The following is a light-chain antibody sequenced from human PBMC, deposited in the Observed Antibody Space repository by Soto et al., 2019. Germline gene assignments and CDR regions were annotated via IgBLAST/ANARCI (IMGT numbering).Light chain of an antibody. CDR2: DAS. J-gene: IGKJ4*02. V-gene: IGKV3-11*01. CDR3: QHRTNWTAAVT. CDR1: ENINKY. Sequence: EIVLTQSPATLSLSPGEGATLSCRASENINKYLAWYRQKPGQAPSLLIFDASYRAAGTPARDSASGSGTDFTLTISSLEPEDFEIYYCQHRTNWTAAVTFGGGTSVV.